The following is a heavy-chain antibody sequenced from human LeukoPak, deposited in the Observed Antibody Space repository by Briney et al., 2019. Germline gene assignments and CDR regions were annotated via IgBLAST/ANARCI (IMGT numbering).Heavy chain of an antibody. Sequence: ASVKVSCKASGYTFTAYYMHWVRQVPGQGLEWMGRINPNSGDTDYAQKFQGRVIMTRDTSISTAYMEVSRLRSDDTDVYYCARVDSGHDYGPSWGQGTTVTVSS. CDR2: INPNSGDT. CDR1: GYTFTAYY. J-gene: IGHJ3*01. D-gene: IGHD5-12*01. V-gene: IGHV1-2*05. CDR3: ARVDSGHDYGPS.